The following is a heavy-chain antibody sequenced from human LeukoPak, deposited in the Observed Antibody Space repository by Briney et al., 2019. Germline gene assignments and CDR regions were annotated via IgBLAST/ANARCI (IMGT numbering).Heavy chain of an antibody. V-gene: IGHV1-69*13. CDR3: ARVRQQWLIDAFDI. CDR2: IIPIFGTA. Sequence: SVKVSCKASGGTFSSYAISWVRQAPGQGLEWMGGIIPIFGTANYAQKFQGRVTITADESTSTAYVELSSLRSEDTAVYYCARVRQQWLIDAFDIWGQGTMVTVSS. CDR1: GGTFSSYA. J-gene: IGHJ3*02. D-gene: IGHD6-19*01.